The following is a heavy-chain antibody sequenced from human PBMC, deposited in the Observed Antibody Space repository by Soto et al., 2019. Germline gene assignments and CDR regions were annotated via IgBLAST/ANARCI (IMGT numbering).Heavy chain of an antibody. Sequence: QVHLVQSGAEVKKPGASVKVSCKASGYTFTSYGITWVRQAPGQGLEWLGWISAHNGNTDYAQKLQGRVIVTRDTSTSTAYMALRSLISDDTPVYYCARGRYGDYWGQGALVTVSS. CDR2: ISAHNGNT. J-gene: IGHJ4*02. CDR1: GYTFTSYG. V-gene: IGHV1-18*01. CDR3: ARGRYGDY. D-gene: IGHD1-1*01.